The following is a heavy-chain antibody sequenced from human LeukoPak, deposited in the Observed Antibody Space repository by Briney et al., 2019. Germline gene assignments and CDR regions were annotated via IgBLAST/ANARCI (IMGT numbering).Heavy chain of an antibody. CDR1: GFIFSAYY. CDR3: GTHAGRTGSDD. CDR2: ISGSGNDI. J-gene: IGHJ4*02. Sequence: GGSLRFSCATSGFIFSAYYMSWIRQAPGKGLEWVSYISGSGNDISYADSVKGRFTISRDNAKGSLYLQMNSLKAADTAMYYCGTHAGRTGSDDWGQGTLVTVSS. V-gene: IGHV3-11*01. D-gene: IGHD3/OR15-3a*01.